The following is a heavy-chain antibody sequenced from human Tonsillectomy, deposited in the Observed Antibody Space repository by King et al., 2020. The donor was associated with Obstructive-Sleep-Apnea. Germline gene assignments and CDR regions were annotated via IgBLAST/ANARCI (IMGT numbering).Heavy chain of an antibody. CDR2: ISGSGVSR. CDR1: GFTFSTYA. D-gene: IGHD1/OR15-1a*01. Sequence: VQLVESGGGLVQPGESLRLSCAASGFTFSTYAMTWVRQAPGKGLEWVSAISGSGVSRYYADSVKGRLTISRDNSKNTLYLQMNSLRVEDTAVYYCVKGGGTTTYYGMNVWGQGTTVTVSS. J-gene: IGHJ6*02. V-gene: IGHV3-23*04. CDR3: VKGGGTTTYYGMNV.